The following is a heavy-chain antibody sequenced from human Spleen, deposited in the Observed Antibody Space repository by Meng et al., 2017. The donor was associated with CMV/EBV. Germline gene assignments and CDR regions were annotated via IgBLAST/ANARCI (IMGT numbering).Heavy chain of an antibody. CDR3: AREPSITGTPSGGNWFDP. Sequence: FSRYSMNWVRQAPGKGLEWVSSISSSSSYIYYADSVKGRFTISRDNAKNSLYLQMNSLRAEDTAVYYCAREPSITGTPSGGNWFDPWGQGTLVTVSS. V-gene: IGHV3-21*01. J-gene: IGHJ5*02. D-gene: IGHD1-7*01. CDR2: ISSSSSYI. CDR1: FSRYS.